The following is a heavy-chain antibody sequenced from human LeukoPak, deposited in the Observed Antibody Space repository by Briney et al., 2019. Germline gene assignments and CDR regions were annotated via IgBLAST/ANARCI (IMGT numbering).Heavy chain of an antibody. V-gene: IGHV3-30-3*01. CDR2: ISHDGSNQ. CDR3: ARDDFWSGYPFDY. J-gene: IGHJ4*02. Sequence: GGSLRLSCAASGFTFNSYAMHWVRQAPGKGLEWVAVISHDGSNQHYAASVRGRFTISRDNSENTLSLQMNSLRAEDTAVYYCARDDFWSGYPFDYWGQGTLVTVSS. D-gene: IGHD3-3*01. CDR1: GFTFNSYA.